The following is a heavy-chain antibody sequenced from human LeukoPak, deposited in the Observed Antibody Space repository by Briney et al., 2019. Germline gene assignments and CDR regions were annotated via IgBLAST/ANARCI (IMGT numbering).Heavy chain of an antibody. CDR1: GGSISSSSYY. CDR2: IYYSGST. J-gene: IGHJ4*02. D-gene: IGHD1-26*01. V-gene: IGHV4-39*01. CDR3: ARQGSGNYLSPVNY. Sequence: SETLSLTCTVSGGSISSSSYYWGWIRQPPGKGLEWIGTIYYSGSTYYNPSLKSRVTISVDTSKNQFSLKLSSVAAADTAVYYCARQGSGNYLSPVNYWGQGTLVTVSS.